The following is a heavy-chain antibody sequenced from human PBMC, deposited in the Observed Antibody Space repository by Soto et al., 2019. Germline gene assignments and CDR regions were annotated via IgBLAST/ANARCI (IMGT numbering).Heavy chain of an antibody. CDR2: ITDTGGDT. D-gene: IGHD3-10*01. J-gene: IGHJ4*02. CDR3: ARGSTDSYPGSRIFDF. CDR1: VITVGSRA. V-gene: IGHV3-23*01. Sequence: PGGSLRLSSVASVITVGSRAMSWVRQAPGAGLEWVSTITDTGGDTKYADSVRGRFTMSRDNSKKTLYLQMNSLRVEDSALYYCARGSTDSYPGSRIFDFWGRGTLVIVSS.